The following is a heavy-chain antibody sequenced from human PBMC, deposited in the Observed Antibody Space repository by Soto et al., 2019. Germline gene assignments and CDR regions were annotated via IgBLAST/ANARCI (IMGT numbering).Heavy chain of an antibody. CDR2: ISYDGSNK. CDR1: GFTFSSYA. D-gene: IGHD3-10*01. J-gene: IGHJ4*02. V-gene: IGHV3-30-3*01. Sequence: GGSLRLSCAASGFTFSSYAMHWVRQAPGKGLEWVAVISYDGSNKYYADSVKGRFTISRDNSKNTLYLQMNSLRAEDTAVYYCASLRITMVRGVFRDYWGQGTLVTVSS. CDR3: ASLRITMVRGVFRDY.